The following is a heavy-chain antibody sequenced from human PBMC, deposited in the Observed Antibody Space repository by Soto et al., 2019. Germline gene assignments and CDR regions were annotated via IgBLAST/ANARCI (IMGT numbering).Heavy chain of an antibody. J-gene: IGHJ6*02. Sequence: EVQLLESGGGLVQPGGSLRLSCAASGFTFSSYAMSWVRQAPGKGLEWVSAISGSGGSTYYADSVKGRFTISRDNSKNTLYLQMNSLRAEVTAVYYCAKDDFWSGYTYYYYYYGMDVWGQGTTVTVSS. D-gene: IGHD3-3*01. CDR3: AKDDFWSGYTYYYYYYGMDV. CDR2: ISGSGGST. V-gene: IGHV3-23*01. CDR1: GFTFSSYA.